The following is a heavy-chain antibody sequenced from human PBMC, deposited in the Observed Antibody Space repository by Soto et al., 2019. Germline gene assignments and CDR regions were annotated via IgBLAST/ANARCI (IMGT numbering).Heavy chain of an antibody. J-gene: IGHJ4*02. CDR2: ISRSGGST. D-gene: IGHD6-6*01. CDR1: GFTFTTYA. CDR3: ARVEYSSSSFPFDY. Sequence: LSLSCAASGFTFTTYAMSWVRQAPGKGLEWVSAISRSGGSTYYADSVKGRFTISRDNAKNSLYLQMNSLRAEDTAVYYCARVEYSSSSFPFDYWGQGTLVTVSS. V-gene: IGHV3-23*01.